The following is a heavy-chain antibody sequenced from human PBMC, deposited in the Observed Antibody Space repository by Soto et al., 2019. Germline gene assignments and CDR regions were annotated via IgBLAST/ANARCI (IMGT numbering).Heavy chain of an antibody. CDR2: IIPIFGTA. CDR3: ARSPLDILTGYGYYYGMDV. Sequence: SLKVSCKASGVTFSSYAISWVRQAPGQGLEWMGGIIPIFGTANYAQKFQGRVTITADKSTSTAYMELSSLRSEDTAVYYCARSPLDILTGYGYYYGMDVWGQGTTVIVSS. V-gene: IGHV1-69*06. J-gene: IGHJ6*02. CDR1: GVTFSSYA. D-gene: IGHD3-9*01.